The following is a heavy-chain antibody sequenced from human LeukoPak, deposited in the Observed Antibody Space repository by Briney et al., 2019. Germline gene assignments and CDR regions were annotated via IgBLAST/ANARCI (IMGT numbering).Heavy chain of an antibody. J-gene: IGHJ6*02. V-gene: IGHV4-34*01. CDR2: INHSGST. CDR1: GGSFSGYY. Sequence: SETLSLTCAVYGGSFSGYYWSWIRQPPGKGLEWIGEINHSGSTNYNPSLKSRVTISEDTSKNQFSLKLSSVTAADTAVYYCARGPIVVVPAAMVYYYYGMDVWGQGTTVTVSS. D-gene: IGHD2-2*01. CDR3: ARGPIVVVPAAMVYYYYGMDV.